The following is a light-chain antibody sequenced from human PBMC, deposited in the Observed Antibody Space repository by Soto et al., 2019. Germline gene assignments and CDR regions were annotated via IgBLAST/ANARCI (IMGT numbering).Light chain of an antibody. CDR2: ETS. J-gene: IGKJ1*01. V-gene: IGKV3-20*01. Sequence: EIVLTQSPATLSLSPGERATLSCRASQSVSDYLSWYQQKPGQAPRLLMYETSRRATGIPARFSGSGSGTDFTLTISSLEPEDFAVYYCQQYGSSPRTFGQGTKVDIK. CDR3: QQYGSSPRT. CDR1: QSVSDY.